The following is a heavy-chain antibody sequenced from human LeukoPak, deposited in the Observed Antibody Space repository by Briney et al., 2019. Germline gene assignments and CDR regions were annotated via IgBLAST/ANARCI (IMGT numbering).Heavy chain of an antibody. V-gene: IGHV4-39*07. CDR3: ARARFLTPGYNSAFGRHFFDY. CDR1: GGSISSSSYY. J-gene: IGHJ4*02. Sequence: KTSETLSLTCTVSGGSISSSSYYWGWIRQPPGKGLEWIGSIYYSGSTYYNPSLKSRVTISVDTSKNQFSLKLSSVTAADTAMYFCARARFLTPGYNSAFGRHFFDYWGQGILVTVSS. CDR2: IYYSGST. D-gene: IGHD1-1*01.